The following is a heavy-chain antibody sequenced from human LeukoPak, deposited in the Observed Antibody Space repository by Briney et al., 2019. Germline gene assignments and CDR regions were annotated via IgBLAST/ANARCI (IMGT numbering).Heavy chain of an antibody. V-gene: IGHV3-74*01. CDR1: GFTFTIHW. D-gene: IGHD3-10*01. CDR3: GRDAFLGSGSVDY. J-gene: IGHJ4*02. CDR2: IRPNGRET. Sequence: QPGGPVRLSCGASGFTFTIHWMLWVRQARGKALVCVSRIRPNGRETNHEDNVKGRFTISRDNAKNTLYLQMNSLGAEDTAVYYCGRDAFLGSGSVDYWGQGVLVTVSS.